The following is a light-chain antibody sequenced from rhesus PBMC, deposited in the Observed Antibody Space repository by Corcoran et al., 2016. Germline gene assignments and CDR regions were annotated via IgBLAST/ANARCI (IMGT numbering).Light chain of an antibody. CDR1: QGISSW. J-gene: IGKJ2*01. CDR3: QQYNSAPYS. Sequence: DIQMTQSPSSLSASVGDRVTITCRASQGISSWLAWFQQKPGKALKLLIYQASTLHSGVPSRFRGSGSGTDFTLTISSLQPEDFATYDCQQYNSAPYSFGQGTKVEIK. V-gene: IGKV1-21*01. CDR2: QAS.